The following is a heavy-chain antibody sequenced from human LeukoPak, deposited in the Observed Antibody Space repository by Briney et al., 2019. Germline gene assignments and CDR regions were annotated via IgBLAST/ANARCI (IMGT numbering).Heavy chain of an antibody. CDR3: ARDLSAGGSPQGKNTFDM. Sequence: ASVKVSCKASGYTFTGYYMHWERQAPGQGLEWMGWINPNSGGTNYAQKFQSWVTMTRDTSISTAYMELSRLRSDDTAVYYCARDLSAGGSPQGKNTFDMWGQGTMDSVSS. V-gene: IGHV1-2*04. CDR1: GYTFTGYY. J-gene: IGHJ3*02. D-gene: IGHD6-13*01. CDR2: INPNSGGT.